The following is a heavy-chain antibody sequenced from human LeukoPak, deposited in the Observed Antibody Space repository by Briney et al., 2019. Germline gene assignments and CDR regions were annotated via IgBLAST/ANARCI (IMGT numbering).Heavy chain of an antibody. V-gene: IGHV3-30*02. CDR2: IRYDGSNK. D-gene: IGHD2-2*02. CDR1: GFTFSSYG. CDR3: AKDLDCSSTSCYNIDY. Sequence: GGSLRLSCAASGFTFSSYGMHWVRQAPGKGLEWVAFIRYDGSNKYYADSVKGRFTISRDNSKNTLYLQMNSLRAEDTAVYYCAKDLDCSSTSCYNIDYWGQGTLVTVSS. J-gene: IGHJ4*02.